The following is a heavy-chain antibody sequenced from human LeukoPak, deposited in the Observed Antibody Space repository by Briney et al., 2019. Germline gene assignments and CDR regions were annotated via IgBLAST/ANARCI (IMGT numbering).Heavy chain of an antibody. V-gene: IGHV1-2*02. CDR1: GYTFTGYY. CDR3: ARGSDGGYRHFYYMDV. CDR2: INPNSGGT. J-gene: IGHJ6*03. D-gene: IGHD6-13*01. Sequence: ASVKVSCKASGYTFTGYYMHWVRQAPGQGLEWMGWINPNSGGTNYAQKFQGRVTMTRNTSISTAYMELSSLRSEDTAVYYCARGSDGGYRHFYYMDVWGKGTTVTISS.